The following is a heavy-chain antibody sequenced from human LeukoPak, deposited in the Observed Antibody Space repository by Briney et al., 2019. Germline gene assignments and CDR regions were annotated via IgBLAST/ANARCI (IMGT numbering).Heavy chain of an antibody. CDR2: ISGSGGST. CDR1: GFTFSNAW. Sequence: PGGSPRLSCAASGFTFSNAWMNWIRQAPGKGLEWVSAISGSGGSTYYADSVKGRFTISRDNSKNTLYLQMNSLRAEDTAVYYCAKDATGADYYDSSGYYWGQGTLVTVSS. D-gene: IGHD3-22*01. V-gene: IGHV3-23*01. J-gene: IGHJ4*02. CDR3: AKDATGADYYDSSGYY.